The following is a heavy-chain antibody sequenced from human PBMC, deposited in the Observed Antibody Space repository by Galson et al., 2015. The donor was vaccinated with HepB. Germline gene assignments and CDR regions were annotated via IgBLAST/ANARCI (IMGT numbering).Heavy chain of an antibody. Sequence: SVKVSCKASGGTFSSYAISWVRQAPGQGLEWMGGIIPIFGTANYAQKFQGRVTITADKSTSTAYMELSSLRSEDTAVYYCANKILRRGYSLGAFDIWGQGTMVTVSS. CDR3: ANKILRRGYSLGAFDI. CDR2: IIPIFGTA. CDR1: GGTFSSYA. J-gene: IGHJ3*02. V-gene: IGHV1-69*06. D-gene: IGHD5-18*01.